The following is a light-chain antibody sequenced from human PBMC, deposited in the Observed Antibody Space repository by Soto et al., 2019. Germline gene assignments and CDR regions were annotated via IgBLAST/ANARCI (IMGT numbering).Light chain of an antibody. CDR3: QQVNVYPST. CDR2: AAS. Sequence: IQLTQSPSSLSASLGDRVTITCRASQGISNHLGWYQQKPGKAPELLSYAASTLQTGVPSRFSGGGSGTDFTLTITSLQPEDFATYYCQQVNVYPSTVGGGTKVEIK. J-gene: IGKJ4*01. V-gene: IGKV1-9*01. CDR1: QGISNH.